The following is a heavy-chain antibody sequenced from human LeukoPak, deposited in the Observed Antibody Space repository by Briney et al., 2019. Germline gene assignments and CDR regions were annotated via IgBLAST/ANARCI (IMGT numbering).Heavy chain of an antibody. CDR2: ISAYNGNT. V-gene: IGHV1-18*01. Sequence: ASVKVSCKAPGYTFTSYGISWVRQAPGQGLEWMGWISAYNGNTNYAQKLQGRVTMTTDTSTSTAYMELRSLRSDDTAVYYCARAFITADPFDYWGQGTLVTVSS. D-gene: IGHD3-22*01. J-gene: IGHJ4*02. CDR3: ARAFITADPFDY. CDR1: GYTFTSYG.